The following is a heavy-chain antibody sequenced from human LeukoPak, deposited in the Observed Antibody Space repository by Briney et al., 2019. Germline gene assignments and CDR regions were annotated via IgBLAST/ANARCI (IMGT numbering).Heavy chain of an antibody. J-gene: IGHJ4*02. D-gene: IGHD3-10*01. CDR3: ARTGEFGTLSYLFDY. CDR2: IYYSGST. CDR1: GGSISSSSYY. V-gene: IGHV4-61*05. Sequence: KTSETLSLTCTVSGGSISSSSYYWGWIRQPPGKGLEWIGYIYYSGSTNYNPSLKNRVTISVDTSKNQFSLKLSSVTAADTAVYYCARTGEFGTLSYLFDYWGQGTLVTVSS.